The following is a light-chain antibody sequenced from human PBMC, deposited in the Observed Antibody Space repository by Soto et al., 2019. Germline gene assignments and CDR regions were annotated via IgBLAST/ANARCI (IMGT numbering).Light chain of an antibody. V-gene: IGLV2-14*01. CDR3: SSYTSSSTLTYV. Sequence: QSALTQPASVSGSPGQSITISCTGTSSDVGGHNYVSWYQQHPGKAPKLMIYEVSNRPSGVSNRFSSSKSGNTASLTISGLQAEDEADYYCSSYTSSSTLTYVFGTGTKVTVL. CDR1: SSDVGGHNY. J-gene: IGLJ1*01. CDR2: EVS.